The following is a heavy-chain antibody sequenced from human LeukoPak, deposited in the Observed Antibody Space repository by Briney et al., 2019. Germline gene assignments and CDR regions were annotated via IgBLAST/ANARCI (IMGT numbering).Heavy chain of an antibody. CDR1: RFTFSSYA. J-gene: IGHJ6*03. CDR2: ISSSGSTI. CDR3: ARRILRAMDV. V-gene: IGHV3-48*04. Sequence: GGSLRLSCAASRFTFSSYAMSWVRQAPGKGLEWVSYISSSGSTIYYADSVKGRFTISRDNAKNSLYLQMNSLRAEDTAVYYCARRILRAMDVWGKGTTVTISS.